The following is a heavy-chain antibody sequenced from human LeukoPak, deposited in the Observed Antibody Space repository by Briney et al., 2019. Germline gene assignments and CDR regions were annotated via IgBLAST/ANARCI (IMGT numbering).Heavy chain of an antibody. Sequence: SVKVSCRASGGTFSSYAISWVRQAPGQGLEWMGGIIPIFGTANYAQKFQGRVTITADESTSTAYMELSSLRSEDTAVYYCARGGDIVVVPAAYHFDYWGQGTLVTVSS. D-gene: IGHD2-2*01. J-gene: IGHJ4*02. V-gene: IGHV1-69*13. CDR2: IIPIFGTA. CDR1: GGTFSSYA. CDR3: ARGGDIVVVPAAYHFDY.